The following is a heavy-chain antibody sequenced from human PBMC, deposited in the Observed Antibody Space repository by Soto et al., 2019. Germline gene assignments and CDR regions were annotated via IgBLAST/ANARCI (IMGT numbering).Heavy chain of an antibody. Sequence: QVQLVESGGGVVQPGRSLRLSCAASRFTFSSYAMHWVRQAPGKGLEWVAVISYDGRQIHYVDSVKGRFTISRDESDNTLYLQMNSLRPEDTAVYYCAKDGYFDTYYFDHWGQGTLVTVSS. CDR1: RFTFSSYA. CDR2: ISYDGRQI. CDR3: AKDGYFDTYYFDH. V-gene: IGHV3-30*04. J-gene: IGHJ4*02. D-gene: IGHD3-9*01.